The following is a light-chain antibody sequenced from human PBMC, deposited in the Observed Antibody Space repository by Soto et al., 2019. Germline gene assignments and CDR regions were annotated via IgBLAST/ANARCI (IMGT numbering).Light chain of an antibody. Sequence: EIVLTQSPGTLSLSPGERATLSCRASQSVSSSYLAWYQQKPGQAPRLLIYGASSRATGIPDRFSGSGSGTDFTLPISRLEPEDFAVYYCHQYGSAPFTFGPGTKVDIK. CDR2: GAS. CDR3: HQYGSAPFT. CDR1: QSVSSSY. V-gene: IGKV3-20*01. J-gene: IGKJ3*01.